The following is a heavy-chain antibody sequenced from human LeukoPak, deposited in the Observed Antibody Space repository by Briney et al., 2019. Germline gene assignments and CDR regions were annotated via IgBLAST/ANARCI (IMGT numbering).Heavy chain of an antibody. V-gene: IGHV3-23*01. J-gene: IGHJ4*02. D-gene: IGHD6-19*01. CDR3: VKGSLYSSGCYDY. Sequence: GGSLRLSCAASGFTFRSYAMNWVRQVPGKGLEWVSGISGSGVGTYYADSVKGRFTISRDNSNNTLFLKMNSLRAEDTAVYYCVKGSLYSSGCYDYWGQGTLVSVSA. CDR2: ISGSGVGT. CDR1: GFTFRSYA.